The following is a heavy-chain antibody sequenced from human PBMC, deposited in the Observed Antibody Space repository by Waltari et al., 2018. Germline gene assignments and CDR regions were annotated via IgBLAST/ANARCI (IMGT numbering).Heavy chain of an antibody. J-gene: IGHJ6*02. CDR2: INHSGST. CDR3: ARISYGDYEGGMDV. Sequence: QVQLQQWGAGLLKPSETLSLTCAVYGGSFSGYYWSWIRQPPGKGLEWIGEINHSGSTNSNPSLKSRVTISVDTSKNQFSLKLSSVTAADTAVYYCARISYGDYEGGMDVWGQGTTVTVSS. D-gene: IGHD4-17*01. V-gene: IGHV4-34*01. CDR1: GGSFSGYY.